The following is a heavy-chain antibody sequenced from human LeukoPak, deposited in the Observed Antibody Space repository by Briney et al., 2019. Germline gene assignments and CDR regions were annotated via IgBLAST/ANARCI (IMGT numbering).Heavy chain of an antibody. Sequence: SVKVSCKASGGTFSSYAISWVRQAPGQGLEWMGGIIPIFGTANYAQKFQGRVTMTRDTSISTAYMELSRLRSDDTAVYYCAKNGEEQWLVPEYFQHWGQGTLVTVSS. CDR2: IIPIFGTA. J-gene: IGHJ1*01. D-gene: IGHD6-19*01. CDR3: AKNGEEQWLVPEYFQH. V-gene: IGHV1-69*05. CDR1: GGTFSSYA.